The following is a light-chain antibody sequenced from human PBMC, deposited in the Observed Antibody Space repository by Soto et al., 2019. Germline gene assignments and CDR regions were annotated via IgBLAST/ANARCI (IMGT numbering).Light chain of an antibody. CDR1: SSDVGGYNY. CDR3: SSYTSSSTLDV. Sequence: QPVLTQPASVSGSPGQSITISCTGTSSDVGGYNYVSWYQQHPGKAPKLMIYEVSNRPSGVSNRFSGSKSGNTASLTISGLQVEDEADYYCSSYTSSSTLDVFGTGTKLTVL. J-gene: IGLJ1*01. V-gene: IGLV2-14*01. CDR2: EVS.